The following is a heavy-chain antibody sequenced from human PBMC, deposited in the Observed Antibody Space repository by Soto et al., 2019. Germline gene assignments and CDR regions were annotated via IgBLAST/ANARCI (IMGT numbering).Heavy chain of an antibody. CDR1: GFTFSSYA. CDR2: ISYDGSNK. J-gene: IGHJ3*02. CDR3: ARDRAQYYYDSSGSHAFDI. Sequence: QVQLVESGGGVVQPGRSLRLSCAASGFTFSSYAMHWVRQAPGKGLEWVAVISYDGSNKYYADSVKGRFTISRDNSKNTLYLQRNSLRAEDTAVYYCARDRAQYYYDSSGSHAFDIWGQGTMVTVSS. V-gene: IGHV3-30-3*01. D-gene: IGHD3-22*01.